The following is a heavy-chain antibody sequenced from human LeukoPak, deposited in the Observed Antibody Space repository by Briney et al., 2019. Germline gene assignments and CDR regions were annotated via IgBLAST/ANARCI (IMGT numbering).Heavy chain of an antibody. CDR1: GGSISSYY. J-gene: IGHJ3*02. CDR2: IYTSGST. Sequence: SETLSLTCTVSGGSISSYYWSWIRQPAGKGLEWIGRIYTSGSTNYNPSLKSRVTMSVDTSKNQFSLKLSSVTAADTAVYYCARAYYDFWSGYSNDAFDIWGQGTMVTVSS. V-gene: IGHV4-4*07. CDR3: ARAYYDFWSGYSNDAFDI. D-gene: IGHD3-3*01.